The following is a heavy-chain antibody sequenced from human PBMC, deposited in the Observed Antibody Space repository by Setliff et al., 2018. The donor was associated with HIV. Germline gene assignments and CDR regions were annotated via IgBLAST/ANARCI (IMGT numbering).Heavy chain of an antibody. J-gene: IGHJ6*02. CDR3: ARDRQALRYFDWQNHYYYGMDV. D-gene: IGHD3-9*01. CDR2: INPSDDNT. V-gene: IGHV1-46*01. CDR1: GYIFTSYY. Sequence: GASVKVSCKASGYIFTSYYIHWVRQAPGQGLEWMGVINPSDDNTNYAQKFRGRLTMTRDTSASTVYMELSSLRSVDTAVYYCARDRQALRYFDWQNHYYYGMDVWGQGTTVTV.